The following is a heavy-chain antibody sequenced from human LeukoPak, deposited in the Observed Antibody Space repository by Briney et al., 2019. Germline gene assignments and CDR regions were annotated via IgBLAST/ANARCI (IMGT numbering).Heavy chain of an antibody. V-gene: IGHV4-4*02. D-gene: IGHD2/OR15-2a*01. CDR3: ARLTPTTLSLYYYYMDV. Sequence: SGTLSLTCAVSGGSISSSNWWSWVRQPPGKGLEWIGRIFHTGTTDYKTSLKGRVTISVDKSKNQFSLKLTSVTAADTAVYYCARLTPTTLSLYYYYMDVWGKGTTVTVSS. CDR2: IFHTGTT. J-gene: IGHJ6*03. CDR1: GGSISSSNW.